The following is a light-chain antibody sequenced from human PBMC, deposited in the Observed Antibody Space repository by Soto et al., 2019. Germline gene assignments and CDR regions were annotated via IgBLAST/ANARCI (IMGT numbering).Light chain of an antibody. Sequence: EIVLTQSPGTLSLSPGERTTLSCRASRSVSSNFLAWYQQRPGQAPRLLIYGASSRATGIPDRFSGSGSGTDFILPISRLEPEDSAVYYCQQYGSSPVTFGQGTKVEIK. CDR2: GAS. CDR3: QQYGSSPVT. CDR1: RSVSSNF. V-gene: IGKV3-20*01. J-gene: IGKJ1*01.